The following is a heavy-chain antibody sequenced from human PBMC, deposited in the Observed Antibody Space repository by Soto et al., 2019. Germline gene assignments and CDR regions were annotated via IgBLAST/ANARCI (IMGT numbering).Heavy chain of an antibody. J-gene: IGHJ4*02. V-gene: IGHV1-18*01. Sequence: XSVKVSCKASGCTFTRYGISWVRQAPGQGLEWMGWTXAYNGXTHYAQKLQGXXTMATDTXXTTDYMELRSLRSDDTAVYYCARDQGIEARPDYWGQGTLVTVSS. CDR2: TXAYNGXT. CDR3: ARDQGIEARPDY. CDR1: GCTFTRYG. D-gene: IGHD6-13*01.